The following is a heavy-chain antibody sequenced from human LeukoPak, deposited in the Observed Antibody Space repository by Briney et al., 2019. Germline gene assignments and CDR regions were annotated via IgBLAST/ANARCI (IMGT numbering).Heavy chain of an antibody. CDR3: ATLRYCSGGSCFPKYFQH. Sequence: SETLSLTCTVSGGSISSNYWSWIRQPPGKGLEWNGYIYYSGYTNYNPSLKSRVTMSVDTSKNQFSLKLTSVTAADTAVYYCATLRYCSGGSCFPKYFQHWGQGTLVTVSS. CDR1: GGSISSNY. CDR2: IYYSGYT. D-gene: IGHD2-15*01. V-gene: IGHV4-59*08. J-gene: IGHJ1*01.